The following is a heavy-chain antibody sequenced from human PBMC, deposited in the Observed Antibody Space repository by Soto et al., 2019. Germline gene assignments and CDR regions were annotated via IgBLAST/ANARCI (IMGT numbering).Heavy chain of an antibody. CDR1: GYSFTSYW. CDR2: IDPSDSYT. D-gene: IGHD3-22*01. CDR3: ARSTYYYDSSGYCGGWCIAPFDY. V-gene: IGHV5-10-1*01. Sequence: PGESLKISCKGSGYSFTSYWISWVRQMPGKGLEWMGRIDPSDSYTNYSPSFQGHVTISADKSISTAYLQWSSLKASDTAMYYCARSTYYYDSSGYCGGWCIAPFDYWGQGTLVTVSS. J-gene: IGHJ4*02.